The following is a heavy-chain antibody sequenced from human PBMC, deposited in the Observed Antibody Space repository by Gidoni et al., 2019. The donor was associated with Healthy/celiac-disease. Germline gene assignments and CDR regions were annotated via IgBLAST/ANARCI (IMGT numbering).Heavy chain of an antibody. D-gene: IGHD3-3*01. Sequence: QVQLVESGGGVVQPGRSLRLSCAASGFTFSSYAMHWVRQAPGKGLEWVAVIAYDGSNKYYADSVKGRFTISRDNSKNTLYLQMNSLRAEDTAVYYCAREQMYYDFWSGSDYWGQGTLVTVSS. J-gene: IGHJ4*02. CDR3: AREQMYYDFWSGSDY. CDR1: GFTFSSYA. CDR2: IAYDGSNK. V-gene: IGHV3-30-3*01.